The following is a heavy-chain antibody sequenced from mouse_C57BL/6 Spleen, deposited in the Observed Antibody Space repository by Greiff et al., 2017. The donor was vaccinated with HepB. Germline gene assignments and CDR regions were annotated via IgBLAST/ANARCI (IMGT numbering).Heavy chain of an antibody. Sequence: VQLQQSGPELVKPGASVKISCKASGYAFSSSWMNWVKQRPGKGLEWIGRIYPGDGDTNYNGKFKGKATLTADKSSSTAYMQLSSLTSEDSAVYFCARSYYYGSCMDYWGQGTSVTVSS. D-gene: IGHD1-1*01. CDR1: GYAFSSSW. CDR2: IYPGDGDT. CDR3: ARSYYYGSCMDY. V-gene: IGHV1-82*01. J-gene: IGHJ4*01.